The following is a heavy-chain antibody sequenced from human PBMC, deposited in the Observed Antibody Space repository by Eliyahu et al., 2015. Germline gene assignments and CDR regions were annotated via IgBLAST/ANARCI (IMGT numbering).Heavy chain of an antibody. D-gene: IGHD3-3*01. V-gene: IGHV1-69*01. CDR2: IIPMFGTA. Sequence: EVKKPGSSVKVSCKASGGTFSSYSIDWVRQAPGQGLEWMGGIIPMFGTANYAQKFQGRVTITADESTSTAYMELSSLRSEDTAVYYCARGPESQSAYYYNYWGQGTLVTVSS. CDR3: ARGPESQSAYYYNY. CDR1: GGTFSSYS. J-gene: IGHJ4*02.